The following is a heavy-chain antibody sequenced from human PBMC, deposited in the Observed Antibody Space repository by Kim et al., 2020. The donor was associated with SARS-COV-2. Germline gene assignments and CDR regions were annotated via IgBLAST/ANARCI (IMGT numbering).Heavy chain of an antibody. J-gene: IGHJ4*02. V-gene: IGHV3-30*01. CDR3: ARGIAVAGTADY. Sequence: YYAGSVKGRCTISRNNSKNTLYLQMNSLRAEDTAVYYCARGIAVAGTADYWGQGTLVTVSS. D-gene: IGHD6-19*01.